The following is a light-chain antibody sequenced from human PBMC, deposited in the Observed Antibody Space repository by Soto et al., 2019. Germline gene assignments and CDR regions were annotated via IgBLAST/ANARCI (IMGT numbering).Light chain of an antibody. J-gene: IGLJ1*01. CDR2: EVS. Sequence: QSALTQPASVSGSPGQSITIACAGTSSDVGNINLVSWYQHHPGKAHKLMIFEVSKRPSGVSTHYSGSKSGNTASLTIFGLQAEDEADYYCCSYAGNKIHYVFGTGT. CDR1: SSDVGNINL. CDR3: CSYAGNKIHYV. V-gene: IGLV2-23*02.